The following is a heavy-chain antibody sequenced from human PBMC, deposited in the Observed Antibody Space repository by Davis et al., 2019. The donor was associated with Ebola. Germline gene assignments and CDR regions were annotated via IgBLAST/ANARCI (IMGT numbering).Heavy chain of an antibody. D-gene: IGHD6-13*01. CDR2: IYPGDSDT. V-gene: IGHV5-51*01. Sequence: KVSCKGSGYSFTSYWIGWVRQMPGKGLEWMGIIYPGDSDTRYSPSFQGQVTISADQSISTAYLQWSSLKASDTAMYYCARHDGGGIAAAGTEYFQHWGQGTLVTVSS. CDR3: ARHDGGGIAAAGTEYFQH. CDR1: GYSFTSYW. J-gene: IGHJ1*01.